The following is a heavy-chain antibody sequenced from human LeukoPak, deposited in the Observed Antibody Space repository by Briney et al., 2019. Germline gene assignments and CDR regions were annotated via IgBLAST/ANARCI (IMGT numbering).Heavy chain of an antibody. D-gene: IGHD4-23*01. Sequence: GASVKVSCKVSGYTLTELSMHWVRQAPGKGLEWMGGFDPEDGETIYAQKFQGRVTMTEDTSTDTAYMELSSLRSEDTAVYYCASLGGNSEYFQHWGQGTLVTVSS. CDR2: FDPEDGET. CDR3: ASLGGNSEYFQH. V-gene: IGHV1-24*01. J-gene: IGHJ1*01. CDR1: GYTLTELS.